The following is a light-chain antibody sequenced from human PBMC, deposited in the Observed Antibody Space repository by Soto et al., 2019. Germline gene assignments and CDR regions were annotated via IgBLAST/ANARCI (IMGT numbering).Light chain of an antibody. CDR3: QQTYSTWT. V-gene: IGKV1-39*01. Sequence: DIQITQSPSSLSAFVGDRVTITCRASQSIGNFLNWYQQRPGKAPELLIYAASNLQSGVPSRLSGSGSGTAFTLTIRSLRPADFATYYCQQTYSTWTFGQGTKVDIK. CDR1: QSIGNF. J-gene: IGKJ1*01. CDR2: AAS.